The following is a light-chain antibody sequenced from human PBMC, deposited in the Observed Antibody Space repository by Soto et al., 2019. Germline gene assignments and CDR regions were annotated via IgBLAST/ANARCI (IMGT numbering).Light chain of an antibody. CDR2: DVI. V-gene: IGLV2-14*01. J-gene: IGLJ2*01. CDR1: SSDVGGYNY. Sequence: QSALTQPASVSGSPGQSITISCTGTSSDVGGYNYVSWYQQHPGKAPKLMIYDVIHRPSGISNRFSGSKSGNTASLTISGLQAEDEADYYRSSYTGSSTVIFGGGTKLTVL. CDR3: SSYTGSSTVI.